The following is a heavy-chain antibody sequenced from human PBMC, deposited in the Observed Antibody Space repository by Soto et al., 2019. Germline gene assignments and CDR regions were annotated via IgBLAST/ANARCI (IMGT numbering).Heavy chain of an antibody. J-gene: IGHJ3*02. V-gene: IGHV4-34*01. D-gene: IGHD1-26*01. Sequence: QVQLQQWGAGLLKPSETLSLTCAVYGGSFSGYYWSWIRQPPGKGLEWIGEINHSGSTNYNPSLKSRVTISVDTSKNQFSLKLSSVTAADTAVYYCVREREKRGLTRIRAFDIWGQGTMVTVSS. CDR3: VREREKRGLTRIRAFDI. CDR2: INHSGST. CDR1: GGSFSGYY.